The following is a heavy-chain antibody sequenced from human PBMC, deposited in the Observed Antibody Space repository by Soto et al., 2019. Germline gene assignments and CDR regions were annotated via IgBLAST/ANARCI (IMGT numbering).Heavy chain of an antibody. J-gene: IGHJ3*02. CDR3: TRESLGIITDAFDI. CDR2: IRSKAYGGTT. CDR1: GFTFGDYA. V-gene: IGHV3-49*04. Sequence: GGSLRLSCAASGFTFGDYAMSWVRQAPGKGLEWVGFIRSKAYGGTTEYAASVKGRFTISRDDSKSIAYLQMNSLKTEDTAVYYCTRESLGIITDAFDIWGQGTMVTVSS. D-gene: IGHD3-22*01.